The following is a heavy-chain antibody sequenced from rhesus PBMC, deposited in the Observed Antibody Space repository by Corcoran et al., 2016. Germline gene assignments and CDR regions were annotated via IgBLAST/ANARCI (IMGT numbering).Heavy chain of an antibody. D-gene: IGHD6-31*01. J-gene: IGHJ4*01. CDR1: GGSISSSNW. V-gene: IGHV4-93*02. Sequence: QVQLQESGPAVVKPSETLSLTCAVSGGSISSSNWWSWIRQSPGKGLEWIGGIYGSGGSTEYNPSRESRVTISIDTSKNQFSLKLSSVTAADTAVYYCARRGSGWTRDYWGQGVLVTVSS. CDR2: IYGSGGST. CDR3: ARRGSGWTRDY.